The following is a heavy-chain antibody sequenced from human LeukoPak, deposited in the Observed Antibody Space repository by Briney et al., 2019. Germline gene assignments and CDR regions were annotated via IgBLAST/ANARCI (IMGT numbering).Heavy chain of an antibody. CDR3: ARDQGYSTSYIDV. D-gene: IGHD1-1*01. CDR2: ISGSGRII. V-gene: IGHV3-11*04. J-gene: IGHJ6*03. CDR1: GFTFSDYY. Sequence: PGGSLRLSCAASGFTFSDYYMSWIRQAPGMGLEWVSYISGSGRIIYYADSVKGRFAISRDNAKNSLYLQMNSLRVEDTAVYYCARDQGYSTSYIDVWGKGTTVTVSS.